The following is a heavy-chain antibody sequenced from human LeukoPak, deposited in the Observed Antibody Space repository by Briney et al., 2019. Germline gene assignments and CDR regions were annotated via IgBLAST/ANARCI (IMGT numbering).Heavy chain of an antibody. Sequence: GGSLRLSCAASGFSVSNNYMAWVRQAPGKGLEWVSFIYSGGSTYYADSVKGRFTISRDNSKNTLFLQMNSLRAEDTALYYCAKNSRSSGYYLDYWGQGTLVTVSS. CDR3: AKNSRSSGYYLDY. CDR2: IYSGGST. D-gene: IGHD3-22*01. CDR1: GFSVSNNY. J-gene: IGHJ4*02. V-gene: IGHV3-53*01.